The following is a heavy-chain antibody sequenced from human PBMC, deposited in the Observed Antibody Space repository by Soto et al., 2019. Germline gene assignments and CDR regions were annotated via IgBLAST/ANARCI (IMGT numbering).Heavy chain of an antibody. V-gene: IGHV3-23*01. CDR1: GFTFSSYA. Sequence: PGWSLRLSCAASGFTFSSYAMSWVRQAPGKGLEWVSAISGSGGSTYYADSVKGRFTISRDNSKNTLYLQMNSLRAEDTAVYYCAKRGPHYYYDSRHDAFDIWGQGTMVTVSS. D-gene: IGHD3-22*01. J-gene: IGHJ3*02. CDR3: AKRGPHYYYDSRHDAFDI. CDR2: ISGSGGST.